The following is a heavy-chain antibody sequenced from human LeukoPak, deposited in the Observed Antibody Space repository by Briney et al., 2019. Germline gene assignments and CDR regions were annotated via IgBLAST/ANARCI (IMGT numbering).Heavy chain of an antibody. J-gene: IGHJ4*02. CDR1: GFTFSSYA. D-gene: IGHD2-2*01. Sequence: GGSLRLSCAASGFTFSSYAMSWVRQAPGKGLEWVSAISGSGGSTYYADSVKGRFTISRDNARNSVFLQMNSLRAEDASVYYCARYCSSPTCVDFWGQGTLVTVSS. CDR3: ARYCSSPTCVDF. V-gene: IGHV3-23*01. CDR2: ISGSGGST.